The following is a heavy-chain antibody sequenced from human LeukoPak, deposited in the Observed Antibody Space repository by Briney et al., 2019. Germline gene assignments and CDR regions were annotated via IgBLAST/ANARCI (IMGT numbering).Heavy chain of an antibody. Sequence: GGSLRLSCAASGFTFSSFFMSWVRQAPGKGLEWVSSLSAIGGKTYYTNSVKGRFTISRDNSKNMLYLQMNSLRAEDTALYYYAQSGQFDSWGPGTLVTVSS. CDR1: GFTFSSFF. CDR2: LSAIGGKT. J-gene: IGHJ5*01. CDR3: AQSGQFDS. D-gene: IGHD2-8*02. V-gene: IGHV3-23*01.